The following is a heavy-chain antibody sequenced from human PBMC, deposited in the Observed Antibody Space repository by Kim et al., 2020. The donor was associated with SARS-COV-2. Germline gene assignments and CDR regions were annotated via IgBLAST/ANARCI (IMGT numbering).Heavy chain of an antibody. CDR3: ASEITRNYYGSGILRDY. J-gene: IGHJ4*02. D-gene: IGHD3-10*01. Sequence: GGSLRLSCAASGFTFSSYGMHCVRQAPGKGLEWVAVISYDGSNKYYADSVKGRFTISRDNSKNTLYLQMNSLRAEDTAVYYCASEITRNYYGSGILRDYWGQGTLVTVSS. CDR1: GFTFSSYG. CDR2: ISYDGSNK. V-gene: IGHV3-33*05.